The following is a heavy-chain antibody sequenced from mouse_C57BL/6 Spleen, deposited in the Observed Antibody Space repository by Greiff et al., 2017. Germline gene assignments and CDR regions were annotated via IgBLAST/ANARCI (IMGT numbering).Heavy chain of an antibody. V-gene: IGHV1-80*01. J-gene: IGHJ2*01. CDR3: ARSGGYYYFDY. Sequence: QVQLQQSGAELVKPGASVKISCKASGYAFSSYWMNWVKQRPGQGLEWIGQIYPGDGDTNYNGKFKGKATLTADKSSSTAYMQLSSLTSEDSAVYFCARSGGYYYFDYWGQGTTLTVSS. D-gene: IGHD2-3*01. CDR1: GYAFSSYW. CDR2: IYPGDGDT.